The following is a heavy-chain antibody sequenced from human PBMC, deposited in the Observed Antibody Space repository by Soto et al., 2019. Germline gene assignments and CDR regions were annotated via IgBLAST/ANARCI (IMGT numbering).Heavy chain of an antibody. CDR1: GYTFTSYY. D-gene: IGHD6-13*01. CDR3: VKDLGANIGEAWHWFDP. V-gene: IGHV1-46*01. J-gene: IGHJ5*02. CDR2: INPSGGST. Sequence: ASVKVSCKASGYTFTSYYMHWVLQAPGQGLEWMGIINPSGGSTSYAQKFQGRVTMTRDTSTSTVYMELSSLRSEDTAVYYCVKDLGANIGEAWHWFDPWGQGTLVTVSS.